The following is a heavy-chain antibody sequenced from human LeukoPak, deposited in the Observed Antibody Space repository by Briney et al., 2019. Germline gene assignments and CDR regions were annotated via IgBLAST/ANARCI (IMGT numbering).Heavy chain of an antibody. J-gene: IGHJ4*02. CDR3: ARDEKVGYCSGGSCYYYRTKWFVNFDY. CDR2: INPSGGGT. V-gene: IGHV1-46*01. D-gene: IGHD2-15*01. CDR1: GYTFTRYS. Sequence: ASVKVSCKASGYTFTRYSMHWVRQAPGQGLEWMGVINPSGGGTTYAQKLQGRVTMTTDTSTSTAYMELRSLRSDDTAVYYCARDEKVGYCSGGSCYYYRTKWFVNFDYWGQGTLVTVSS.